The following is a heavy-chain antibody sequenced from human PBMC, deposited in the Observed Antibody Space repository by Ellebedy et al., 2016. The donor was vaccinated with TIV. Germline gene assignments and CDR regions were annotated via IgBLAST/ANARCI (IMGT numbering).Heavy chain of an antibody. CDR2: IGTHTET. J-gene: IGHJ5*02. V-gene: IGHV3-13*01. CDR3: ARGDTSRDHPTKNWFNS. D-gene: IGHD2-2*01. CDR1: GFTFSRSD. Sequence: PGGSLRLSCAASGFTFSRSDMHWVRQPPGKGLEWVSAIGTHTETYYADSVKGRFTISSENAQNSLYLQLNSLTPGDTAVYYCARGDTSRDHPTKNWFNSWGQGTLVTVSS.